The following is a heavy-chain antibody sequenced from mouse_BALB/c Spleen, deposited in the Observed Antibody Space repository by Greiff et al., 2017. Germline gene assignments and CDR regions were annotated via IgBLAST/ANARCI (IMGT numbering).Heavy chain of an antibody. CDR3: ARHGVYDYDVRFVY. J-gene: IGHJ3*01. Sequence: DVQLQESGGDLVKPGGSLKLSCAASGFTFSSYGMSWVRQTPDKRLEWVATISSGGSYTYYPDSVKGRFTISRDNAKNTLYLQMSSLKSEDTAMYYCARHGVYDYDVRFVYWGQGTLVTVSA. V-gene: IGHV5-6*01. CDR1: GFTFSSYG. D-gene: IGHD2-4*01. CDR2: ISSGGSYT.